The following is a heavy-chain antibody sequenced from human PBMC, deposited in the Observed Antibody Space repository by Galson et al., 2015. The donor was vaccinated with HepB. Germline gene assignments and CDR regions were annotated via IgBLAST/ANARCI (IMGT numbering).Heavy chain of an antibody. Sequence: QSGAEVKKPGESLKISCEGSGYKFTNYWIGWVRQMPGKGLEWMGIIWPGDSDTRYSPSFQGQVTMSVDKSNSTAYLQWSGLRASDTAMYYCGRHRDGYNYFFDYWGQGTLVTVSS. CDR1: GYKFTNYW. D-gene: IGHD5-24*01. CDR3: GRHRDGYNYFFDY. CDR2: IWPGDSDT. V-gene: IGHV5-51*01. J-gene: IGHJ4*02.